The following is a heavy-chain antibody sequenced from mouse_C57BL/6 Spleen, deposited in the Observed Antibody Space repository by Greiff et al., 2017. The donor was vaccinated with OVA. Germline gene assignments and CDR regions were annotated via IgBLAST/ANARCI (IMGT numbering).Heavy chain of an antibody. CDR2: IDPSDSYT. V-gene: IGHV1-50*01. Sequence: QVQLQQPGAELVKPGASVKLSCKASGYTFTSYWMQWVKQRPGQGLEWIGEIDPSDSYTNYNQKFKGKATLTVDTSSSTAYMQLSSLTSEDSAVYYCARYGSFDYWGKGTTLTVSS. CDR1: GYTFTSYW. D-gene: IGHD1-1*02. J-gene: IGHJ2*01. CDR3: ARYGSFDY.